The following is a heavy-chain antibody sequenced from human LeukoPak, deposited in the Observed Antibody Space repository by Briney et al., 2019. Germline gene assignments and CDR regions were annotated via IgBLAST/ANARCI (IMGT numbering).Heavy chain of an antibody. D-gene: IGHD6-19*01. Sequence: GRSLRLSCAASGFSLSSYGMNWVRQAPGKGLEWVGGIKFDGIQEFYADSVKGRSTVSRDNSKNTLYLQMNSLRAEDTAVYYCARARWRQWLVRGYYYYYMDVWGKGTTVTVSS. J-gene: IGHJ6*03. V-gene: IGHV3-33*05. CDR1: GFSLSSYG. CDR2: IKFDGIQE. CDR3: ARARWRQWLVRGYYYYYMDV.